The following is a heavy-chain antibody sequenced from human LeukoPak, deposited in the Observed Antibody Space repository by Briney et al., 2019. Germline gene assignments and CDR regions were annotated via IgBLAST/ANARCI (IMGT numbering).Heavy chain of an antibody. CDR2: INHSGST. D-gene: IGHD5-18*01. CDR3: ARERGYSDWSYFDY. V-gene: IGHV4-34*01. CDR1: GGSFSGYY. J-gene: IGHJ4*02. Sequence: PSETLSLTCAVYGGSFSGYYWSWIRQTPGKGLEWIGEINHSGSTNYNPSLKSRVTISVDTSKNQFSLKLSSVTAANTAVYYCARERGYSDWSYFDYWGQGTLVTVSS.